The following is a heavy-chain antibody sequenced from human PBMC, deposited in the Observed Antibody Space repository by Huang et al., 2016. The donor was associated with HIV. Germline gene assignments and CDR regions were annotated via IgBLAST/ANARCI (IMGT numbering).Heavy chain of an antibody. Sequence: QLQLQESGPGLVEPSETLSLTCSVSNYSIISTSYYWSWIRQPPGKGLEWIGNIYYLVTTYYGPSLKSRMTISVDTSKNEFFLKVKAVTAADTAVYYCTRVRLEGGLTWSGYTKDAFDIWGQGIMVTVSS. CDR3: TRVRLEGGLTWSGYTKDAFDI. CDR1: NYSIISTSYY. CDR2: IYYLVTT. J-gene: IGHJ3*02. V-gene: IGHV4-39*02. D-gene: IGHD3-3*01.